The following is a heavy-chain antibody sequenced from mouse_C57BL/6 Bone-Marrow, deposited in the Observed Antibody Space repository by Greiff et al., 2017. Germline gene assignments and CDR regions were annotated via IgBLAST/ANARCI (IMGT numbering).Heavy chain of an antibody. Sequence: EVKVVESGGDLVKPGGSLKLSCAASGFTFSSYGMSWVRQTPDKRLEWVATISSGGSYTSYPDSVKGRFTISRDNAKNTLYLQMSSLKSEDTAMYYCANWYYAMDYWGQGTSVTVSS. CDR2: ISSGGSYT. CDR1: GFTFSSYG. D-gene: IGHD4-1*01. V-gene: IGHV5-6*01. CDR3: ANWYYAMDY. J-gene: IGHJ4*01.